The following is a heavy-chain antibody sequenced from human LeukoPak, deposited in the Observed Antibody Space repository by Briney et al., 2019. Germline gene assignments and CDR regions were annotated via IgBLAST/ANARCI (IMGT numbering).Heavy chain of an antibody. J-gene: IGHJ4*02. V-gene: IGHV3-30*02. CDR1: GFSFTTIG. Sequence: GGSLRLSCAASGFSFTTIGMHWVRQAPGKGLEWVGFIWHDGTTKQYADSVKGRFTIARDTAQNTVYLQMNSLRPEDTAVYYCAKDVTGANWVSGCWGQGALVTVSS. D-gene: IGHD7-27*01. CDR3: AKDVTGANWVSGC. CDR2: IWHDGTTK.